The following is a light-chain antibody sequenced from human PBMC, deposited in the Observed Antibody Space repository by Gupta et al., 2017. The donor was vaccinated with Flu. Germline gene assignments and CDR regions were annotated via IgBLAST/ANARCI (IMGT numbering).Light chain of an antibody. Sequence: GTSSDIGSYNYVSWYQQHPGKAPKLLIYGVTNRPSGVSNRFSGSKSGDTASLTISGPQAEDEADYYCSSCTSSTTVVFGGGTKLTVL. V-gene: IGLV2-14*01. CDR1: SSDIGSYNY. J-gene: IGLJ2*01. CDR3: SSCTSSTTVV. CDR2: GVT.